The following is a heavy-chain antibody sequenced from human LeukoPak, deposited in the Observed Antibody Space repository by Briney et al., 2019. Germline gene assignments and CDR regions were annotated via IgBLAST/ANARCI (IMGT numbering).Heavy chain of an antibody. D-gene: IGHD6-13*01. CDR2: IIPIFGTA. J-gene: IGHJ5*02. CDR1: GGTFSSYA. CDR3: ARGRPTTSIAAAGVNWFDP. Sequence: SVKVSCKASGGTFSSYAISWVRQAPGQGLEWMGGIIPIFGTANYAQKFQGRVTITADKSTSTAYMELSSLRSEDTAVYYCARGRPTTSIAAAGVNWFDPWGQGTLVTVSS. V-gene: IGHV1-69*06.